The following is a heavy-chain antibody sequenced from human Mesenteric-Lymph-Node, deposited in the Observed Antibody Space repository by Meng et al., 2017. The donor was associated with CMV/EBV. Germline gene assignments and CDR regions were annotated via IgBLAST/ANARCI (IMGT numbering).Heavy chain of an antibody. CDR1: GYTFTSYD. V-gene: IGHV1-8*02. J-gene: IGHJ4*02. D-gene: IGHD7-27*01. Sequence: KVSCKASGYTFTSYDINWVRQATGQGLEWMGWMNPNSGNTGYAQKFQGRVTITRNTSISTAYMELSSLRSEDTAVYYCTRPSGSEDYWGQGTLVTVSS. CDR2: MNPNSGNT. CDR3: TRPSGSEDY.